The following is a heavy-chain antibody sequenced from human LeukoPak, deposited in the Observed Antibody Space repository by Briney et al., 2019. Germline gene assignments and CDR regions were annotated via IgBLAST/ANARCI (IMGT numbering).Heavy chain of an antibody. CDR2: INPNSGGT. J-gene: IGHJ5*02. Sequence: ASVKVSCKASGYTFTGYYMHWVRQAPGQGLEWMGWINPNSGGTNYAQKFQGRVTMTRDTSISIAYMELSRLRSDDTAVYYCARTYCTNGVCFNWFDPWGQGTLVTVSS. D-gene: IGHD2-8*01. CDR3: ARTYCTNGVCFNWFDP. CDR1: GYTFTGYY. V-gene: IGHV1-2*02.